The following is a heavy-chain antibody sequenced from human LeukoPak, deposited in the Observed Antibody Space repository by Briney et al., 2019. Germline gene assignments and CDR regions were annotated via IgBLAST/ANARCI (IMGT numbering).Heavy chain of an antibody. V-gene: IGHV4-34*01. Sequence: SETLSLTCAVYGGSFSGYYWSWIRQPPGKGLEWIGEINHSGSTNYNPSLKSRVTISVDTSKNQFSLKLSSVTAVDTAVYYCARGGDTAMATGFDYWGQGTLVTVSS. CDR3: ARGGDTAMATGFDY. CDR2: INHSGST. CDR1: GGSFSGYY. D-gene: IGHD5-18*01. J-gene: IGHJ4*02.